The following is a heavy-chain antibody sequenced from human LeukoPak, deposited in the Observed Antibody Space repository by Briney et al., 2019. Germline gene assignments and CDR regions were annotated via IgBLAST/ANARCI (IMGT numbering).Heavy chain of an antibody. CDR2: ISAYNGNT. CDR1: GYTFTIYG. J-gene: IGHJ4*02. D-gene: IGHD3-10*01. V-gene: IGHV1-18*01. CDR3: ARHGSGSYYRTFAY. Sequence: GASVTVLYPASGYTFTIYGMRWVRRAPGQGLEWMGWISAYNGNTNYAQELQGRVTMTTDTSTSTADMELRSLRSDDTAVYYCARHGSGSYYRTFAYWRQGTLVTVSS.